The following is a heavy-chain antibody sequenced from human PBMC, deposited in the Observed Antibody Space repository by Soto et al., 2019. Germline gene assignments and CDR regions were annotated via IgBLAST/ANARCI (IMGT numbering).Heavy chain of an antibody. D-gene: IGHD3-22*01. CDR1: GFTFTSSA. V-gene: IGHV1-58*01. Sequence: ASVKLCCKASGFTFTSSAVQWVRQARGQRLEWIGWIVVGSGNTNYAQKFQERVTITRDMSTSTAYMELSSPRSEDTVVYYCAADLYASSDVKDLGVYWG. CDR3: AADLYASSDVKDLGVY. CDR2: IVVGSGNT. J-gene: IGHJ4*01.